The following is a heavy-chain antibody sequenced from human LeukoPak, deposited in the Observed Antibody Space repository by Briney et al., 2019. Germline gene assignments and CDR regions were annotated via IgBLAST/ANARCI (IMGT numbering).Heavy chain of an antibody. J-gene: IGHJ4*02. CDR3: AKWGDYDVLTGYYVSDF. D-gene: IGHD3-9*01. Sequence: GGSLRLSCAASGFIFSNYAMYWVRQAPGKGLEWVSAISGRSDNTYYADSVKGRFTLSRDSSKNTLYLQMNSLRADDKAVYYCAKWGDYDVLTGYYVSDFWGQGTLVTVSS. CDR1: GFIFSNYA. CDR2: ISGRSDNT. V-gene: IGHV3-23*01.